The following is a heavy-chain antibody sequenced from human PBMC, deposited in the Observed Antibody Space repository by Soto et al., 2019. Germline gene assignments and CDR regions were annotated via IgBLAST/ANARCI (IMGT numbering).Heavy chain of an antibody. V-gene: IGHV3-7*03. CDR3: VRGGNGSVSYLGCY. CDR2: IRQGGGAQ. J-gene: IGHJ4*02. CDR1: VFTFTTYW. Sequence: GGCLRLSCVASVFTFTTYWMSWVRQAPGKGLEWVANIRQGGGAQYYVDSVKGRFTISRDNAKNSVYLQMDSLRVEDTAVYYSVRGGNGSVSYLGCYWGQGILVPVSS. D-gene: IGHD3-10*01.